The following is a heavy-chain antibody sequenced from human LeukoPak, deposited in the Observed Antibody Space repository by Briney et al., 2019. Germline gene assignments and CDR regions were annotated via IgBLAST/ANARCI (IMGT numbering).Heavy chain of an antibody. V-gene: IGHV3-11*04. Sequence: GGSLRLSCAASGFTFSDYYMSWIRQAPGKGLEWVSYISSSSSTIYYADSVKGRFTISRDNAKNSLYLQMNSLRAEDTAVYYCARDGWFGELPFDYWGQGTLVTVSS. J-gene: IGHJ4*02. CDR3: ARDGWFGELPFDY. CDR1: GFTFSDYY. CDR2: ISSSSSTI. D-gene: IGHD3-10*01.